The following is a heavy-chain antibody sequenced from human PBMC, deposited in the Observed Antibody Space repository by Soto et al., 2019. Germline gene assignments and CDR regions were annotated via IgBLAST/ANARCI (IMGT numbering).Heavy chain of an antibody. CDR2: IKQDGSEK. CDR3: ARDHGDFDY. CDR1: GFTFSSYW. V-gene: IGHV3-7*03. D-gene: IGHD4-17*01. Sequence: GSLRLSCAAPGFTFSSYWMSWVRQAPGKGLEWVANIKQDGSEKYYVDSVKGRFTISRDNAKNSLYLQMNSLRAEDTAVYYCARDHGDFDYWGQGTLVTVSS. J-gene: IGHJ4*02.